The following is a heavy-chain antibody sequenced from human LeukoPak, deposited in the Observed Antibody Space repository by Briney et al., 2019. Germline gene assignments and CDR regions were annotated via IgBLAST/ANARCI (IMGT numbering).Heavy chain of an antibody. V-gene: IGHV1-2*02. CDR2: INPNSGGT. J-gene: IGHJ5*02. Sequence: GASVKVSCKASGYTFTGYYMHWARQAPGQGLEWMGWINPNSGGTNYAQKFQGRVTMTRDTSISTAYMELSRLRSDDTAVYYCAREQESNFWSGYPNWFDPWGQGTLVTVSS. D-gene: IGHD3-3*01. CDR3: AREQESNFWSGYPNWFDP. CDR1: GYTFTGYY.